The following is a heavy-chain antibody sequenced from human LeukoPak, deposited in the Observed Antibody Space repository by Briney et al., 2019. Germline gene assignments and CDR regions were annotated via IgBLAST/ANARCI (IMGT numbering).Heavy chain of an antibody. CDR2: INAGNGNT. CDR3: ARVRRSSSWYEGDVAFDI. V-gene: IGHV1-3*01. J-gene: IGHJ3*02. CDR1: GYTFTSYA. Sequence: GASVKVSCKASGYTFTSYAMHWVRQAPGQRLEWMGWINAGNGNTKYSQKFQGRVTITRDTSASTAYMELSSLRSEDTAVYYCARVRRSSSWYEGDVAFDIWGQGTMVTVSS. D-gene: IGHD6-13*01.